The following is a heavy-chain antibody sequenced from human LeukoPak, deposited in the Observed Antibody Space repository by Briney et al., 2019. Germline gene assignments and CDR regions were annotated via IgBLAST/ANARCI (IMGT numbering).Heavy chain of an antibody. J-gene: IGHJ3*02. CDR3: ARDPSVGMAALDAFDI. V-gene: IGHV4-59*01. Sequence: KASETLSLTCTVSGGSISSYYWSWIRQPPGKGLEWIGYIYFSVNTNYNPSLKSRVTISVDTSKNQFSLKLSSVTAADTAVYYCARDPSVGMAALDAFDIWGQGTIVTVSS. D-gene: IGHD5-24*01. CDR2: IYFSVNT. CDR1: GGSISSYY.